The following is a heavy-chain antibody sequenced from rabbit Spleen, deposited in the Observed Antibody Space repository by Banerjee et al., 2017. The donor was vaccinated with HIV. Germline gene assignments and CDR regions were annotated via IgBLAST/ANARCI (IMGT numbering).Heavy chain of an antibody. J-gene: IGHJ4*01. Sequence: QSLEESGGDLVKPGASLTLTCTASGVSFSSSSYMCWVRQAPGKGLEWIACIDTGSSGFTYFATWAKGRFTCSKTSSTTVTLQVTRLTAADTATYFCVRDLGYDDDSEKGYFNLWGQGTLVTVS. CDR3: VRDLGYDDDSEKGYFNL. V-gene: IGHV1S40*01. D-gene: IGHD2-1*01. CDR2: IDTGSSGFT. CDR1: GVSFSSSSY.